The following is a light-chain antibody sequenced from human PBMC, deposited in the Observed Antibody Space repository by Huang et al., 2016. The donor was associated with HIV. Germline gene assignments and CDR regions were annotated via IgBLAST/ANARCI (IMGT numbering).Light chain of an antibody. J-gene: IGKJ3*01. CDR2: GAS. Sequence: DIQMTQSPSSLSASVGDRVTITCRATQSVTKYLNWYQQKPGKAPKLLIYGASSLQTGVPSRVSGSGSGTDFTLTISRLQPEDFATYYCQQSSSPPPTFGPGTKVDIK. CDR1: QSVTKY. CDR3: QQSSSPPPT. V-gene: IGKV1-39*01.